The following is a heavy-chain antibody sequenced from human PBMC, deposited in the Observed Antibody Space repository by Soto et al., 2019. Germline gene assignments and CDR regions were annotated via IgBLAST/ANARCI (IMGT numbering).Heavy chain of an antibody. CDR3: ASYSSSWYLAYSYMDV. J-gene: IGHJ6*03. CDR2: IYYSGST. CDR1: GGSISSYY. Sequence: SETLSLTCTVSGGSISSYYWSWIRQPPGKGLEWIGYIYYSGSTNYNPSLKSRVTISVDTSKNQFSLKLSSVTAADTAVYYCASYSSSWYLAYSYMDVWGKGNTLTVSS. V-gene: IGHV4-59*01. D-gene: IGHD6-13*01.